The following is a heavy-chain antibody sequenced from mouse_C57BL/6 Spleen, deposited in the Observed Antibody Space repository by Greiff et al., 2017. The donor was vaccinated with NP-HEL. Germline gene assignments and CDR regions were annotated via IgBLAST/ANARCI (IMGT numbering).Heavy chain of an antibody. CDR3: ARHDGYFDY. D-gene: IGHD2-3*01. J-gene: IGHJ2*01. V-gene: IGHV5-17*01. CDR2: ISSGSSTI. CDR1: GFTFSDYG. Sequence: EVQGVESGGGLVKPGGSLKLSCAASGFTFSDYGMHWVRQAPEQGLEWVAYISSGSSTIYYADTVKGRFTISRDNAKNTLFLKMTSLMSYDTAMYYCARHDGYFDYWGQGTTLTVSS.